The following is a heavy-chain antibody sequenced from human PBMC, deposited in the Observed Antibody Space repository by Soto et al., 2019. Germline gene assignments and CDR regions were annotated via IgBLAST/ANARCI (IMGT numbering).Heavy chain of an antibody. CDR3: ARTAHAGYTSD. D-gene: IGHD5-12*01. J-gene: IGHJ4*02. CDR1: GASIENNY. CDR2: IYYNGRI. V-gene: IGHV4-59*01. Sequence: PSETLSLTCTVSGASIENNYWSWIRQSPGKGLEWIGYIYYNGRIRYNPSLNSRVTMSVDTSKNQLSLKVSSVTAADAAVYYCARTAHAGYTSDWGQGIPVTVSS.